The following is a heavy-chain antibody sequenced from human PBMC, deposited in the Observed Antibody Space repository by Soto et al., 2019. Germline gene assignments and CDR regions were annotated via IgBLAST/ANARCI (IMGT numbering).Heavy chain of an antibody. CDR2: INPSGGNT. V-gene: IGHV1-46*01. J-gene: IGHJ6*02. Sequence: GASVKVSCKASGYTFTSYYIHWVRQAPGQGLEWMGIINPSGGNTGYAQKFQGRVTMTRNTSISTAYMELSSLRSEDTAVYYCARGREDIVLVPAAMDYYYYGMDVWGQGTTVTVSS. CDR3: ARGREDIVLVPAAMDYYYYGMDV. D-gene: IGHD2-2*01. CDR1: GYTFTSYY.